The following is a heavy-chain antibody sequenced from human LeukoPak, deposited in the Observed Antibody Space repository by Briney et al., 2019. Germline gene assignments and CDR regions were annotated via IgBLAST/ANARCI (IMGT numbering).Heavy chain of an antibody. D-gene: IGHD6-6*01. CDR1: GGTFSSYA. Sequence: ASVKVSCKASGGTFSSYAINWVRQAPGQGLEWMGGIIPIFGTANYAQKFQGRVTITTDESTSTAYMELSSLRSEDTAVYYCARAPPPGSSSSNWFDPWGQGTLVTVSS. CDR2: IIPIFGTA. V-gene: IGHV1-69*05. CDR3: ARAPPPGSSSSNWFDP. J-gene: IGHJ5*02.